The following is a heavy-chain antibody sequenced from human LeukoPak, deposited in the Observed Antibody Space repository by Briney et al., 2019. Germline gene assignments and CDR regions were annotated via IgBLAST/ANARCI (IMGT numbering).Heavy chain of an antibody. CDR1: GYSIRSGYY. V-gene: IGHV4-38-2*01. CDR2: IQHRGST. D-gene: IGHD2-15*01. J-gene: IGHJ5*02. Sequence: SETLSLTCAVSGYSIRSGYYWGWIRHPPGKGLEWIGSIQHRGSTYYNPSLKSRVTISVDTSKNQFSLKLSSVTAADTAVYHCASLCRGGSCYLESGWFDPWGQGTLVTVSS. CDR3: ASLCRGGSCYLESGWFDP.